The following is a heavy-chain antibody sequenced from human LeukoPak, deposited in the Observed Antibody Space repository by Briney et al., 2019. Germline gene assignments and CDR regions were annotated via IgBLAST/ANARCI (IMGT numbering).Heavy chain of an antibody. CDR3: VNYYDSSDYQQPNHFDY. J-gene: IGHJ4*02. Sequence: PSETLSLTCAVYGGSFSGYYWSWLRQPPGKGLEWIGEINHSGSTNYNPSLKSRVTISVDTSKNQFSLKLSSVTAADTAVYYCVNYYDSSDYQQPNHFDYWGQGTLVTVSS. V-gene: IGHV4-34*01. D-gene: IGHD3-22*01. CDR1: GGSFSGYY. CDR2: INHSGST.